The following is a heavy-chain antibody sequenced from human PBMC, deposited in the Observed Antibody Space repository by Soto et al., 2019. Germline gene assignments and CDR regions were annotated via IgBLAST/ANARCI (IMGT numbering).Heavy chain of an antibody. V-gene: IGHV4-4*02. CDR2: IYHSGST. CDR3: ASVRGAYYYAMDV. CDR1: AGSISRSHW. D-gene: IGHD3-10*02. Sequence: SETRCLTCAVSAGSISRSHWWSWVRQPPGKGLEWIGEIYHSGSTNYNPSLKSRVTISVDKSKNQFSLKLSSVTAADTAVYYCASVRGAYYYAMDVWGQGTTVT. J-gene: IGHJ6*02.